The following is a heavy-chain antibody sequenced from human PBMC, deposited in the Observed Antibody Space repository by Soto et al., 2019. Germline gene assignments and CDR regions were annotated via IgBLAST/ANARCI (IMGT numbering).Heavy chain of an antibody. CDR3: ARSHPRGGYELYYYYGMDV. V-gene: IGHV1-3*01. J-gene: IGHJ6*02. Sequence: ASVKVSCKASGYTFTSYAMHWVRQAPGQRLEWMGWINAGNGNTKYSQKFQGRVTITRDTSASTAYMELSSLRSEDTAVYYCARSHPRGGYELYYYYGMDVWGQGTTVTVSS. CDR1: GYTFTSYA. D-gene: IGHD5-12*01. CDR2: INAGNGNT.